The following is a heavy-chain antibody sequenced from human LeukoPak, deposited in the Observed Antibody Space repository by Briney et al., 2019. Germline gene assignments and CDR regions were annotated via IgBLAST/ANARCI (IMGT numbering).Heavy chain of an antibody. CDR3: ARVTYGGISPYYYYYMDV. D-gene: IGHD4-23*01. Sequence: ASVKVSCKASGYTFTSYGISWVRQAPGQGLECMVWISAYNGNTNYAQKLQGRVTMTTDTSTSTAYMELRSLRSDDTAVYYCARVTYGGISPYYYYYMDVWGRGTTVTVSS. V-gene: IGHV1-18*01. CDR2: ISAYNGNT. J-gene: IGHJ6*03. CDR1: GYTFTSYG.